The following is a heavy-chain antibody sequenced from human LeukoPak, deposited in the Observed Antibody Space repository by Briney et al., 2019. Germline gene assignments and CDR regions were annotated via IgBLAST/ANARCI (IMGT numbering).Heavy chain of an antibody. CDR2: IYTSGST. D-gene: IGHD5-18*01. Sequence: SKTLSLTCTVSGGSISSYYWSWIRQPAGKGLEWIGRIYTSGSTNYNPSLKSRVTISVDTSKNQFSLKLSSVTAADTAVYYCARGIGGYTYGYVPREVSYYFDYWGQGTLVTVSS. J-gene: IGHJ4*02. V-gene: IGHV4-4*07. CDR3: ARGIGGYTYGYVPREVSYYFDY. CDR1: GGSISSYY.